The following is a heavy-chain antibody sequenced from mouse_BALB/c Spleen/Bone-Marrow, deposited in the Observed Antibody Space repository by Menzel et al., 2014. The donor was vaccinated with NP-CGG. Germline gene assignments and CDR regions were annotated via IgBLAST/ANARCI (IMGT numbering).Heavy chain of an antibody. CDR1: GYIFTSYW. D-gene: IGHD2-4*01. J-gene: IGHJ3*01. CDR2: IYPGSGST. CDR3: ASGMTTGGFVF. Sequence: QVQLQQSGAELVRPGASVKLSCKTSGYIFTSYWIHWVKQRSGQGLEWIARIYPGSGSTYYNENFEGKVILTADKSSSTAYMQLSSLKSEHSAVYFCASGMTTGGFVFWSQGTLVTLSA. V-gene: IGHV1-76*01.